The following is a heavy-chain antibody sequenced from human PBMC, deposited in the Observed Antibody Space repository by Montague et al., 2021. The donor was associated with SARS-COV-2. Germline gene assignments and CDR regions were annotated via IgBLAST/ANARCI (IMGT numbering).Heavy chain of an antibody. CDR1: DGSISSYY. D-gene: IGHD6-25*01. J-gene: IGHJ4*02. V-gene: IGHV4-59*08. Sequence: SETLSLTCTVSDGSISSYYWSWIRQPPGKGLEWIGYIYHSGSTNYNPSLKSRVTISVDTSKNQLSLKLSSVTAADTAVYYCARHALNEYSSVWVFGFDYWGQGTLVTVSS. CDR3: ARHALNEYSSVWVFGFDY. CDR2: IYHSGST.